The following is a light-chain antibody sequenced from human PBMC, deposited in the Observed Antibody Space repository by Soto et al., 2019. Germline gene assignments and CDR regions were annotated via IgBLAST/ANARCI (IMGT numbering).Light chain of an antibody. V-gene: IGLV2-11*01. CDR2: DVT. J-gene: IGLJ2*01. Sequence: QSVLTQPSSVSGSPGQSLTISCTGANSDVGGYNYVSWYQQYPGKAPKLMIYDVTKRPSGVPDRFSGSKSGNTASLTISGLQAADEADYYCCSYAGNFILVFGGGTKLTVL. CDR3: CSYAGNFILV. CDR1: NSDVGGYNY.